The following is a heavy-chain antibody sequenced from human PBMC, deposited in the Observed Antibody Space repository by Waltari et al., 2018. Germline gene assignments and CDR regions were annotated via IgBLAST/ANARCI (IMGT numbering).Heavy chain of an antibody. CDR3: ARQNTRGVFDY. J-gene: IGHJ4*02. CDR2: IYTSGST. D-gene: IGHD1-26*01. V-gene: IGHV4-61*02. CDR1: GGSISSGSYY. Sequence: TLSLTCTVSGGSISSGSYYWSWIRQPAGKGLEWIGRIYTSGSTNYNPSLKSRVTISVDTSKNQFSLKLSSVTAADTAVYYCARQNTRGVFDYWGQGTLVTVSS.